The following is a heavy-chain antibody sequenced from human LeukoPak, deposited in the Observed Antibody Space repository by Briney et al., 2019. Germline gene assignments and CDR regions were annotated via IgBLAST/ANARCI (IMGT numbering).Heavy chain of an antibody. CDR1: GFTFTTYA. J-gene: IGHJ1*01. CDR2: IWYDGRSK. CDR3: AKEIITMIVVVLYFQY. Sequence: PGRSLRLSCAASGFTFTTYAMHWVRQAPGKGLEGVAVIWYDGRSKYYGDSAKGRFTISRDNSKNTLYLQMNSLRAEDTAVYYCAKEIITMIVVVLYFQYWGQGTLVTVSS. D-gene: IGHD3-22*01. V-gene: IGHV3-33*06.